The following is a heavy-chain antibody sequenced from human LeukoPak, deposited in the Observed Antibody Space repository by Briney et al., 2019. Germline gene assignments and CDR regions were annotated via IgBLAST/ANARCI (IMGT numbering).Heavy chain of an antibody. V-gene: IGHV1-18*01. Sequence: GASVTVSFKSSGYTFTIYGISWVRQAPGQGLEWMGWISAYNGNTNYAQKLQGRVTMTTDTSTSTAYMELRSLRSDDTAVYYCARDPAWYSSGYYFDYWGQGTLVTVSS. CDR2: ISAYNGNT. CDR1: GYTFTIYG. D-gene: IGHD3-22*01. CDR3: ARDPAWYSSGYYFDY. J-gene: IGHJ4*02.